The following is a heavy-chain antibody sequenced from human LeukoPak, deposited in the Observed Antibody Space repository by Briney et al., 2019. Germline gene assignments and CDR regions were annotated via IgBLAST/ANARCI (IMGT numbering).Heavy chain of an antibody. Sequence: PSETLSLTCAVYGGSFSGYYWSWIRQPPGKGLEWIGEINHSGSTNYNPSLKSRVTISVDTSKNQFSLKLSSVTAADTALYYCATYDNTGYYFAYWGQGSLVTVSS. CDR3: ATYDNTGYYFAY. V-gene: IGHV4-34*01. J-gene: IGHJ4*02. CDR2: INHSGST. CDR1: GGSFSGYY. D-gene: IGHD3-22*01.